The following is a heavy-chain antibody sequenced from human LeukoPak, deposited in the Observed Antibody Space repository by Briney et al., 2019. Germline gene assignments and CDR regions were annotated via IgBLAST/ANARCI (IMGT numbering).Heavy chain of an antibody. J-gene: IGHJ4*02. CDR3: TRVIVEVPGVSDYCDS. CDR1: GFTHSRHW. CDR2: KKQDGSET. V-gene: IGHV3-7*03. D-gene: IGHD2-2*01. Sequence: GGPLRLSCAASGFTHSRHWMYWVRQARGKGLEGVANKKQDGSETYYVDSVKGRFTISRDNAKNSLYLQMNSLRAEDTAVYYCTRVIVEVPGVSDYCDSWGQGTLVTVSS.